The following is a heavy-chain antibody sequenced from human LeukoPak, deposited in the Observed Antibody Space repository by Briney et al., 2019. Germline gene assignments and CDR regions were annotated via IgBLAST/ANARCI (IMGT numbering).Heavy chain of an antibody. Sequence: GRSLRLSCAASGFTFDDYAMHWVRQAPGKGLEWVSGISWNSGSIGYADSVKGRFTISRDNAKNSLYLQMNSLRAEDTALYYCAKVYGSGSYSYYYGMDVWGQGTTVTVSS. J-gene: IGHJ6*02. CDR2: ISWNSGSI. CDR3: AKVYGSGSYSYYYGMDV. D-gene: IGHD3-10*01. CDR1: GFTFDDYA. V-gene: IGHV3-9*01.